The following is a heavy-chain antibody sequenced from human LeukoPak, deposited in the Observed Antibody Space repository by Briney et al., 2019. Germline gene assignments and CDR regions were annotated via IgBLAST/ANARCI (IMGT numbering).Heavy chain of an antibody. J-gene: IGHJ3*01. Sequence: SGPTLVKPTQTLTLTCTFSGFSLSHTAVGVGWIRQPSGKALEWLAVIHWDDDKRFSRSLKNRLTITKDTAKNQVVLTLNNMDPVDTGTYYCARTRSSGYYDAFDVWGQGTMVIVSS. CDR1: GFSLSHTAVG. D-gene: IGHD3-22*01. CDR3: ARTRSSGYYDAFDV. CDR2: IHWDDDK. V-gene: IGHV2-5*02.